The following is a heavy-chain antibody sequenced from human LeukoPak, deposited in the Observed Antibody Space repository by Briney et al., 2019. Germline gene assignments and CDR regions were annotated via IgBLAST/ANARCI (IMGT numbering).Heavy chain of an antibody. CDR3: ARGHYGSGSYYGMDV. CDR1: GGSISSGGYS. D-gene: IGHD3-10*01. J-gene: IGHJ6*02. CDR2: IYHSGST. Sequence: PSETLSLTCAVSGGSISSGGYSWSWIRQPPGKGLEWIGYIYHSGSTYYNPSLKSRVTISVDRSMNQFSLKLSSVTAADTAVYYCARGHYGSGSYYGMDVWGQGTTVTVS. V-gene: IGHV4-30-2*01.